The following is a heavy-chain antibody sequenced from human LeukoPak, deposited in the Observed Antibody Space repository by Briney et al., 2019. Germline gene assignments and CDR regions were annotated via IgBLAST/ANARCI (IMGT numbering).Heavy chain of an antibody. Sequence: GGSLRLSCAASGFTFSSYSMNWVRQAPGKGLEWVSSISSSSSYICYADSVKGRFTISRDNAKNSLYLQMNSLRAEDTAVYYCARDRYYDSSGYCDAFDIWGQGTMVTVSS. CDR3: ARDRYYDSSGYCDAFDI. D-gene: IGHD3-22*01. CDR1: GFTFSSYS. J-gene: IGHJ3*02. V-gene: IGHV3-21*01. CDR2: ISSSSSYI.